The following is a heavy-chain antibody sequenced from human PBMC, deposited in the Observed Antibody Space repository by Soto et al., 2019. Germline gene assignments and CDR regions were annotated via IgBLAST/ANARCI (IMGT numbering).Heavy chain of an antibody. CDR1: GFTFENFG. CDR3: AKSLDGVPVQEFDP. Sequence: QVQLVESGGGVVQPGMSLRLSCAASGFTFENFGMHWVRQAPGKGLEWVAVIAYDGSSKYYADSVKGRFNISRDNSNNTLYPQMNSLRVEDTAVYYCAKSLDGVPVQEFDPRGQGTLVTVSS. V-gene: IGHV3-30*18. CDR2: IAYDGSSK. D-gene: IGHD3-3*01. J-gene: IGHJ5*02.